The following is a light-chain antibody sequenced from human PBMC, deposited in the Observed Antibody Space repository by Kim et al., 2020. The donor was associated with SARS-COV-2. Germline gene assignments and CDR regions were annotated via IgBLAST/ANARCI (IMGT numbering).Light chain of an antibody. V-gene: IGKV3-20*01. CDR3: QQYGSSPLT. J-gene: IGKJ1*01. Sequence: PPGGRASLSCRASQSRDSRYVAWYQQKPGQAPRLLIYAAAGRATGIPDRFSGSGSGTDFTLSISSLQPEDFAVYYCQQYGSSPLTFGQGTKVDIK. CDR2: AAA. CDR1: QSRDSRY.